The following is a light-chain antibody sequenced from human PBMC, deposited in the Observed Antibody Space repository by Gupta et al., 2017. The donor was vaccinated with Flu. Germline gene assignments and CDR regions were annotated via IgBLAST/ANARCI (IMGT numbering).Light chain of an antibody. Sequence: QPVLPQPPSASGTPGQRVTISCSGRISKIGSNNVYWYQQIPGTAPKLLIYRNNQRPSGVPDRFSGYKYGTSASLAISGLRYEDEADYYSSACDDSLRAGVFGGGTKLTVL. CDR1: ISKIGSNN. J-gene: IGLJ3*02. CDR2: RNN. V-gene: IGLV1-47*01. CDR3: SACDDSLRAGV.